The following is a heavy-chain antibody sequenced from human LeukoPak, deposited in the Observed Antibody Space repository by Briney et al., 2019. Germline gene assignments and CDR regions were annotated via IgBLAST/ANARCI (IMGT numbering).Heavy chain of an antibody. J-gene: IGHJ4*02. CDR2: ISSSSRTK. D-gene: IGHD1-26*01. CDR1: GFTFRNYN. Sequence: GGSLRLSCAASGFTFRNYNMNWVRQAPGKGLEWVSYISSSSRTKYYADSVEGRFTISRDNSKNTLYLQMNSLRAEDTAVYYCAKSPSGSYSSIDYWGQGTLVTVSS. CDR3: AKSPSGSYSSIDY. V-gene: IGHV3-48*01.